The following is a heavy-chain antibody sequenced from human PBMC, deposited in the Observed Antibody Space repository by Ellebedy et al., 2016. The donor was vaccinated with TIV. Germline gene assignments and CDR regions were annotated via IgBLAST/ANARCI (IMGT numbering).Heavy chain of an antibody. CDR1: GGSTSSYY. Sequence: MPSETLSLTCTVSGGSTSSYYWSWIRQPPGKGLEWLGYIYYSGSTNYNPSLKSRVTILGDTSKNQFSLKLSSVTAADTAVYYCARLGVKYGDYGMGMDVWGQGTTVTVSS. CDR2: IYYSGST. V-gene: IGHV4-59*08. CDR3: ARLGVKYGDYGMGMDV. D-gene: IGHD4-17*01. J-gene: IGHJ6*02.